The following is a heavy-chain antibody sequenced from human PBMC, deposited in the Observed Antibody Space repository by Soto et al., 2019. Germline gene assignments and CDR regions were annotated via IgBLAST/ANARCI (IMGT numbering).Heavy chain of an antibody. V-gene: IGHV3-9*01. Sequence: EVQLVESGGGLVQPGRSLRLSCAASGFTFDDYAMHWVRQPPGKGLEWVSGISWDSGTIGYADSVKGRFTNSRDNARKFLYLQMSGLRAEDTALYYCVKDEGIAVAGHYYGMDVWGQGTTVTVSS. CDR1: GFTFDDYA. CDR2: ISWDSGTI. J-gene: IGHJ6*02. CDR3: VKDEGIAVAGHYYGMDV. D-gene: IGHD6-19*01.